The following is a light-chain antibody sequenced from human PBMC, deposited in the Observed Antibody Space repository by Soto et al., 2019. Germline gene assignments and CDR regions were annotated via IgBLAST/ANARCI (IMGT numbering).Light chain of an antibody. CDR2: RAS. V-gene: IGKV3-20*01. CDR1: QSFSANF. J-gene: IGKJ1*01. CDR3: QRYGSSWT. Sequence: IVLTQSPGTLSLSPGARATLSCRASQSFSANFLAWYQQKPGQGPRLLIYRASIRATGIPDRFSGSGSGTDFTLTISILATEDFAVYYCQRYGSSWTFGQGTKVEVK.